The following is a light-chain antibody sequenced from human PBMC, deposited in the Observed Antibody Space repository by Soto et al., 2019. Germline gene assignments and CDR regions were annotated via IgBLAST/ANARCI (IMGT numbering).Light chain of an antibody. Sequence: DIQLTQSPSFLSASVGDRVTITCRASLGISTYLAWYQQKPGKAPNLLINAASTLQSGVPSRFSGSGSGTEFTITISRLQPEDFATYYSQQVNTYAFGPGTKVDIK. CDR3: QQVNTYA. V-gene: IGKV1-9*01. CDR2: AAS. J-gene: IGKJ3*01. CDR1: LGISTY.